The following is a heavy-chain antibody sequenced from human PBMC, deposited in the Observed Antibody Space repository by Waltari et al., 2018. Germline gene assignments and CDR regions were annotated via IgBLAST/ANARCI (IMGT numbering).Heavy chain of an antibody. D-gene: IGHD2-2*01. Sequence: QVQLQQWGAGLLKPSETLSLTCAVYGGSFSGPYWRWLPQPPGQGLEWIGEINHSGSTNYNPSLKSRVTISVDTSKNQFSLKLSSVTAADTAVYYCARWGVRRGFCSSTCCYLDYWGQGTLVTVSS. V-gene: IGHV4-34*01. CDR3: ARWGVRRGFCSSTCCYLDY. CDR1: GGSFSGPY. CDR2: INHSGST. J-gene: IGHJ4*02.